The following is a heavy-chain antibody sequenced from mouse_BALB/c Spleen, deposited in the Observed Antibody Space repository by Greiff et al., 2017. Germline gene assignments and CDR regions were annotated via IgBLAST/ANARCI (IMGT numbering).Heavy chain of an antibody. CDR2: ILPGSGST. J-gene: IGHJ3*01. Sequence: QVQLQQSGAELMKPGASVKISCKATGYTFSSYWIEWVKQRPGHGLEWIGEILPGSGSTNYNEKFKGKATFTADTSSNTAYMQLSSLTSEDSAVYYCARRGDYYEGFAYWGQGTLVTVSA. V-gene: IGHV1-9*01. CDR1: GYTFSSYW. D-gene: IGHD1-1*02. CDR3: ARRGDYYEGFAY.